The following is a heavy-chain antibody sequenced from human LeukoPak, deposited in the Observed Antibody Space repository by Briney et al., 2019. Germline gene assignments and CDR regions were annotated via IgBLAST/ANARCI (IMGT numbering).Heavy chain of an antibody. V-gene: IGHV3-48*01. CDR2: ISGSSSSTI. D-gene: IGHD2-2*01. Sequence: GGSLRLPCEASRFTFSSYAMSWVRQAPGKGLEWVSAISGSSSSTIYYADSVKGRFTISRDNAKNSLYLQMNSLRAEDTAVYYCARDVVVPAATMPGGRAFDIWGQGTMVTVSS. CDR3: ARDVVVPAATMPGGRAFDI. CDR1: RFTFSSYA. J-gene: IGHJ3*02.